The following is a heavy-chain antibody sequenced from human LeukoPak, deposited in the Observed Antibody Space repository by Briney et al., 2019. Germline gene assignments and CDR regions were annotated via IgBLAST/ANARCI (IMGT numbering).Heavy chain of an antibody. Sequence: SETLSLTCAVYGESFSGYYWNWIRQPPSKGLEWIGEINHSGGTNYNPSLKSRVTISVDTSKNQFSLKVTSVTAADAAVYYCATGGTLWTALTWGQGALVTVSS. J-gene: IGHJ4*02. CDR1: GESFSGYY. CDR3: ATGGTLWTALT. V-gene: IGHV4-34*01. D-gene: IGHD3/OR15-3a*01. CDR2: INHSGGT.